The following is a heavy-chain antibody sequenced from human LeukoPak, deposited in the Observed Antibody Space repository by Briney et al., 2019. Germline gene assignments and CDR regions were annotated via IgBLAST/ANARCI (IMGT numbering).Heavy chain of an antibody. Sequence: GGSLRLSCAASGFTFSSYAMHWVRQAPGKGLEWVAVISYDGSNKYYADSVKGRFTISRDNSKNTLYLQMNSLRSEDTAVYYCARDLWQWLPTDYWGQGTLVTVSS. CDR2: ISYDGSNK. D-gene: IGHD6-19*01. J-gene: IGHJ4*02. CDR1: GFTFSSYA. V-gene: IGHV3-30-3*01. CDR3: ARDLWQWLPTDY.